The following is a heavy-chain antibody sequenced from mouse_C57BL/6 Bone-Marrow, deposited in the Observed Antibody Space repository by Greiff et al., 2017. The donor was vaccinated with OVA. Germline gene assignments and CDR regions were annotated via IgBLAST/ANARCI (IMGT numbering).Heavy chain of an antibody. J-gene: IGHJ2*01. D-gene: IGHD3-2*02. CDR1: GYTFTDYY. CDR3: ARFTLGGSGYGDFDY. Sequence: QVQLQQSGPELVKPGASVKISCKASGYTFTDYYINWVKQRPGQGLEWIGWIFPGSGSTYYNEKFKGKATLTVDKSSSTAYMLLSSLTSEDSAVYFCARFTLGGSGYGDFDYWGQGTTLTVSS. CDR2: IFPGSGST. V-gene: IGHV1-75*01.